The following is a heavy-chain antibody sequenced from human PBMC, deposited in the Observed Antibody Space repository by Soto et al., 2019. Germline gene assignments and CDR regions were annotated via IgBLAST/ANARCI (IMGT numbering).Heavy chain of an antibody. D-gene: IGHD1-26*01. CDR2: MSYDGSNE. CDR3: ANGGSHNFDY. Sequence: QVQLVESGGGVVQPGRSLRLSCAASGFTFSHYAMHWVRQAPGKGLEWVALMSYDGSNEYYADSVKGRFTISRDNSKNTLYLQKNSLRDEDTAVYYCANGGSHNFDYWGQGTLVTVSS. J-gene: IGHJ4*02. CDR1: GFTFSHYA. V-gene: IGHV3-30*18.